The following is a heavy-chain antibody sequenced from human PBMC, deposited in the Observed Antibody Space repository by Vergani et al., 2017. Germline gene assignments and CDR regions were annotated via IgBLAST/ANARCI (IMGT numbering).Heavy chain of an antibody. Sequence: QVQLVQSGAEVKKPGSSVKVSCKASGGTFSSCAISWVRQAPGQGLEWMGRIIPIFGTANYAQKFQGRVTITADESTSTAYMELSSLRSEDTAVYYCARPRFTPYCSGGSCHAEYFQHWGQSTLVTVSS. CDR2: IIPIFGTA. CDR1: GGTFSSCA. V-gene: IGHV1-69*13. J-gene: IGHJ1*01. D-gene: IGHD2-15*01. CDR3: ARPRFTPYCSGGSCHAEYFQH.